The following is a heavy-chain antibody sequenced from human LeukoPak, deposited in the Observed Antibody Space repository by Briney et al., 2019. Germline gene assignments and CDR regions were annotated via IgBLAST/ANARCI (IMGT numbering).Heavy chain of an antibody. CDR3: AKVISVITFGGVIAPYYFDY. Sequence: GGSLRLSCAASGFTFSSYAMSWVRQAPGKGLEWVSAISGSGGSTYYADSVKGWFTISRDNSKNTLYLQMNSLRAEDTAVYYCAKVISVITFGGVIAPYYFDYWGQGTLVTVSS. CDR1: GFTFSSYA. V-gene: IGHV3-23*01. D-gene: IGHD3-16*02. CDR2: ISGSGGST. J-gene: IGHJ4*02.